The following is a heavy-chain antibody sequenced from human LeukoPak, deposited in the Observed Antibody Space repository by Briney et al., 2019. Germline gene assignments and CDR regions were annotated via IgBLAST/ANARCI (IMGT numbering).Heavy chain of an antibody. V-gene: IGHV1-18*01. CDR3: ARVIVGCSGGSCYRYFQH. CDR2: ISAYNGNT. Sequence: ASVKVSCKASGYTFTKYGVSWVRQAPGQGLEWMGWISAYNGNTNYAQKLQGRVTMTTDTSTSTAYMELRSLRSDDTAVYYCARVIVGCSGGSCYRYFQHWGQGTLVTVSS. J-gene: IGHJ1*01. D-gene: IGHD2-15*01. CDR1: GYTFTKYG.